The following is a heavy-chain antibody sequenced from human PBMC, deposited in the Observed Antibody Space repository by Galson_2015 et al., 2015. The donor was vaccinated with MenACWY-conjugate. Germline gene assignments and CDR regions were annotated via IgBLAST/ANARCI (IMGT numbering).Heavy chain of an antibody. V-gene: IGHV3-23*01. D-gene: IGHD3-22*01. Sequence: SLRLSCAASGFTFSSYAMSWVRQAPGKGLEWVSAISGSGGSTYYADSVKGRFTISRDNSKNTLYLQMNSLRAEDTAVYYCAKDRALIGLYYYDSSGYENDWGQGTLVTVS. J-gene: IGHJ4*02. CDR2: ISGSGGST. CDR3: AKDRALIGLYYYDSSGYEND. CDR1: GFTFSSYA.